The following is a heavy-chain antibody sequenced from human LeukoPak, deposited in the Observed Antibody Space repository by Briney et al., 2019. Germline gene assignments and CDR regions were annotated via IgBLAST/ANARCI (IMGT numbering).Heavy chain of an antibody. Sequence: ASVKVSCKASGYTFTSYDINWVRQATGQGLEWMGWMNPNSGNTGYAQKFQGRVTITRNTSISTAYMELSSLRSEDTAVYYCARGDDYGDYSNPYLGYWGQGTLVTVSS. J-gene: IGHJ4*02. V-gene: IGHV1-8*03. CDR3: ARGDDYGDYSNPYLGY. D-gene: IGHD4-17*01. CDR1: GYTFTSYD. CDR2: MNPNSGNT.